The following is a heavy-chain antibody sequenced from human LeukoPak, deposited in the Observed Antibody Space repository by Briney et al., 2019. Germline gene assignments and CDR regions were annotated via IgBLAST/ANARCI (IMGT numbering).Heavy chain of an antibody. CDR2: ISSSSSYI. V-gene: IGHV3-21*01. Sequence: PGGSLRLSCAASGFTFSSYSMNWVRQAPGKGLEWVSSISSSSSYIYYADSVKGRFTISRDNAKNSLYLQMNSLRAEDTAVYYCARGEYQLLEWFDPWGQGTLVTVSS. D-gene: IGHD2-2*01. CDR1: GFTFSSYS. CDR3: ARGEYQLLEWFDP. J-gene: IGHJ5*02.